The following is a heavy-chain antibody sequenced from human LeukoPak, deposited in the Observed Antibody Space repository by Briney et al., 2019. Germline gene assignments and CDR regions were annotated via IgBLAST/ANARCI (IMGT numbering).Heavy chain of an antibody. CDR1: GFTFSSYS. D-gene: IGHD3-10*01. Sequence: GGSLRLSCAASGFTFSSYSMNWVRQAPGKGLEWVSYISSASNTIYYADSVKGRFTISRDDAKNSLYLQMNSLRAEDTAMYYCARDGWFGDYNWFDPWGQGTLVTVSS. CDR3: ARDGWFGDYNWFDP. V-gene: IGHV3-48*01. CDR2: ISSASNTI. J-gene: IGHJ5*02.